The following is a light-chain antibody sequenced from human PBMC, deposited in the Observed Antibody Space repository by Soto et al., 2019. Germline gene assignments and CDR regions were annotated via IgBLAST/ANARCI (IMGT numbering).Light chain of an antibody. CDR2: AAS. CDR3: QQYETYPWT. V-gene: IGKV1-5*01. CDR1: QSISFS. J-gene: IGKJ1*01. Sequence: DIQMTQSPSTLSASVGDRVTITCRASQSISFSLAWYQQKAGKAPKLLIYAASSLQSGVPSRFSGSGSGTEFTLTISSLQPDDFAAYYCQQYETYPWTFGQGTKVDIK.